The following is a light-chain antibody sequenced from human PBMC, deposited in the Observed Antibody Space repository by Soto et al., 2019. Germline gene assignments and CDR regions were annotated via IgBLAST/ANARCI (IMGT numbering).Light chain of an antibody. V-gene: IGLV1-44*01. CDR2: STS. CDR1: SSNIGSNT. CDR3: AAWDDRLDVYV. J-gene: IGLJ1*01. Sequence: QAVVTQPPSASGTPGQIVAISCSGSSSNIGSNTVTWYQQLPGTAPKLLIYSTSQRSSGVPGRFSGSKSGASASLSISGLQSEDAADYYCAAWDDRLDVYVFGTGTKLTVL.